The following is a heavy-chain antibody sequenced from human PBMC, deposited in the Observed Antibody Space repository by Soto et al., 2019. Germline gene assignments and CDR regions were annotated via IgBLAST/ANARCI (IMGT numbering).Heavy chain of an antibody. CDR1: GGSIGSYY. Sequence: SETLSLTCTVSGGSIGSYYWSWIRQPPGKGLEWIGYIYYSGSTNYNPSLKSRVTISVDTSKNQFSLKLSSVTAADTAVYYCARGGIVVVPAAIPWYNWFDPWGQGTLVTVSS. V-gene: IGHV4-59*01. CDR3: ARGGIVVVPAAIPWYNWFDP. J-gene: IGHJ5*02. CDR2: IYYSGST. D-gene: IGHD2-2*02.